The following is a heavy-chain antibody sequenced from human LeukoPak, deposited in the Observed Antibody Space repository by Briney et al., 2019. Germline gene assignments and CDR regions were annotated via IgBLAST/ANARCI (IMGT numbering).Heavy chain of an antibody. Sequence: PSGTLSLTCAVSGGSISSSNWWSWIRQPPGKGLEWIGEIYHSGSTNYNPSLKSRVTISVDKSKTQFSLKLSSVTAADTAVYYCARYDVGWYYFDYWGQGTLVTVSS. CDR1: GGSISSSNW. J-gene: IGHJ4*02. CDR2: IYHSGST. CDR3: ARYDVGWYYFDY. D-gene: IGHD6-19*01. V-gene: IGHV4-4*02.